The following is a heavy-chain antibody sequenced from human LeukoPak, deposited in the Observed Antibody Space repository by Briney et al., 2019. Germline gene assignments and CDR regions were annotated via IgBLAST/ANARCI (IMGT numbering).Heavy chain of an antibody. J-gene: IGHJ5*01. D-gene: IGHD1-26*01. Sequence: ASVKVSCKASGYTFTNYYMHWVRQAPGQGHEWMGIINPSGGSTSYAQKFQGRVTMTRDTSTSTVYMELSSLRSEDTAVYYCSREARSGNDSWGQGTLVTVSS. CDR1: GYTFTNYY. CDR3: SREARSGNDS. V-gene: IGHV1-46*01. CDR2: INPSGGST.